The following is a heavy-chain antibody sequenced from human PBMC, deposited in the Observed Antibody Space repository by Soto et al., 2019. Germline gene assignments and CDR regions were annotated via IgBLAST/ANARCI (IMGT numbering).Heavy chain of an antibody. CDR2: ISGSGGST. J-gene: IGHJ6*02. Sequence: GGSLRLSCAASGFTFSSYAMSWVRQAPGKGLEWVSAISGSGGSTYYADSVKGRFTISRDNSKNTLYLQMNSLRAEDTAVYCCAKATTRDYYYGMDVWGQGTTVTVSS. V-gene: IGHV3-23*01. CDR1: GFTFSSYA. D-gene: IGHD1-1*01. CDR3: AKATTRDYYYGMDV.